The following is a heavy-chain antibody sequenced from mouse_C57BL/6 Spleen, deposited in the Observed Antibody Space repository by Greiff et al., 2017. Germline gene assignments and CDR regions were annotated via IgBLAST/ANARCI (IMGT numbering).Heavy chain of an antibody. J-gene: IGHJ1*03. CDR2: IDPSDSYT. CDR3: ARTPYYSNYSYFDV. Sequence: VQLQQPGAELVKPGASVKLSCKASGYTFTSYWMQWVKQRPGQGLEWIGEIDPSDSYTNYNQKFKGKATLTVDTSSSTAYMQLSSLTSEDSAVYYCARTPYYSNYSYFDVWGTGTTVTVSS. CDR1: GYTFTSYW. V-gene: IGHV1-50*01. D-gene: IGHD2-5*01.